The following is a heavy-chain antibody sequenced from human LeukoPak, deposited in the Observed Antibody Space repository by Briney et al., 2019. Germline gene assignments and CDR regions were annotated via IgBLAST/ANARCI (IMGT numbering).Heavy chain of an antibody. CDR1: GGSLSSYY. Sequence: SETLSLTCTVSGGSLSSYYWSWIRQPPGKGRGWVGYIYKSGSTNYNPSLKSRVTISVDTSKNQFSLKLSSVTAADTAVYYCARSRSLGYCSGGSCPIPDYWGQGTLVTVSS. V-gene: IGHV4-59*01. CDR3: ARSRSLGYCSGGSCPIPDY. J-gene: IGHJ4*02. D-gene: IGHD2-15*01. CDR2: IYKSGST.